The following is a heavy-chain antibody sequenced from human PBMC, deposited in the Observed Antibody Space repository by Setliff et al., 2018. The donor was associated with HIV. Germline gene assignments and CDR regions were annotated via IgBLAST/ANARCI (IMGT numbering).Heavy chain of an antibody. CDR1: GYTMSNYG. Sequence: ASVMVSCKASGYTMSNYGISWVRQAPGQGLEWMGWISAYNGDTNYAQKFQGRVSLTTDTSKNTAYMELRSLRSDDTAVYYCARDEFYYGSGNYYKADYFDPWGQGTLVTVSS. CDR3: ARDEFYYGSGNYYKADYFDP. V-gene: IGHV1-18*01. D-gene: IGHD3-10*01. J-gene: IGHJ5*02. CDR2: ISAYNGDT.